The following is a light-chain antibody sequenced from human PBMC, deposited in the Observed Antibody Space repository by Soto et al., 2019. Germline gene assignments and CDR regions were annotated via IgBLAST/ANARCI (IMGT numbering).Light chain of an antibody. CDR2: GAS. CDR3: QQCGGSPMYT. Sequence: EIVLTQSPGTLSLSPGERATLSCRASQSVSSTYLAWYQQKPGQAPRLLIYGASSRATGIPDRVIGSGSGKDFTLTISRLEPEDFAVYYCQQCGGSPMYTFGQGTKLEIK. CDR1: QSVSSTY. J-gene: IGKJ2*01. V-gene: IGKV3-20*01.